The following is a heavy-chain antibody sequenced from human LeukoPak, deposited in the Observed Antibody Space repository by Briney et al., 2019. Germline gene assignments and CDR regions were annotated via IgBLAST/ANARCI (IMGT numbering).Heavy chain of an antibody. CDR3: AKMAAEEH. V-gene: IGHV3-30*18. J-gene: IGHJ1*01. Sequence: SGGSLRLSCAASGFTFSNYGMHWVRQAPGKGLEWVALISYDGSNKYYADSVKGRFTIYRDNSKNTLYLQMNSLRAEDTAIYYGAKMAAEEHWGQGTLVTVSS. CDR2: ISYDGSNK. D-gene: IGHD6-25*01. CDR1: GFTFSNYG.